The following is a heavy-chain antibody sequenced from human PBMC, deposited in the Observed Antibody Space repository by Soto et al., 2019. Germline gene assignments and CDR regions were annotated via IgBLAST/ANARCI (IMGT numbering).Heavy chain of an antibody. CDR1: GFTFSSDG. CDR3: SRGGYCSGGSCYSRGNDY. V-gene: IGHV3-33*01. Sequence: QVQLVESGGSVVQPGRSLRLSCAASGFTFSSDGMHWVRQAPGKGLEWVAIIWYDGSNKYYADSVKGRFTISRDNSKNTLYLQMNSLRAEDTAVYYCSRGGYCSGGSCYSRGNDYWGQGTLVTVSS. CDR2: IWYDGSNK. J-gene: IGHJ4*02. D-gene: IGHD2-15*01.